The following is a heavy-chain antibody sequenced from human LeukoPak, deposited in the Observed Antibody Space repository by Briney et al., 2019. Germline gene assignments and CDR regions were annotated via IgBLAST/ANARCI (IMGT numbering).Heavy chain of an antibody. CDR3: ARVYVDSVWSGPFDY. V-gene: IGHV4-31*03. CDR1: GGSISSGGYS. CDR2: IYYSGST. J-gene: IGHJ4*02. Sequence: SETLSLTCTVSGGSISSGGYSWSWLRQHPGKGLEWIGYIYYSGSTYYNPSLKSRVTISVDTSKNQFSLKLSSVTAADTAVYYCARVYVDSVWSGPFDYWGQGTLVTVSS. D-gene: IGHD3-3*01.